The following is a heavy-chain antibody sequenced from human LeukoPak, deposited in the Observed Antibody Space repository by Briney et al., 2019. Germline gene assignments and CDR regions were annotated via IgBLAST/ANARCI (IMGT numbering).Heavy chain of an antibody. D-gene: IGHD4-17*01. CDR3: AKDLDYGDYMN. CDR2: IRDDGSNK. J-gene: IGHJ4*02. Sequence: PGGSLRLSCAASGFTFSSYGMHWVRQAPGKGLEWVAFIRDDGSNKYYADSVKGRFTISRDNSKNTLYLQMNSLRAEDTAVYYCAKDLDYGDYMNWGQGTLVTVSS. V-gene: IGHV3-30*02. CDR1: GFTFSSYG.